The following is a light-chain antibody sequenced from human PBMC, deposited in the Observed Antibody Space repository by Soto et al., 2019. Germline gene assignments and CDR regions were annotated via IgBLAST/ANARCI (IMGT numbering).Light chain of an antibody. J-gene: IGLJ1*01. CDR1: SSNIGAGYD. Sequence: QSVLTQPPSVSGAPGQRVTISCTGSSSNIGAGYDVHWYQQLPGTAPKLVIYGTTNRPSGVPDRFSGSKSGTSASLAITGLQAEDEADDYCQSYDGTLSGSYVFGIGTKVTVL. CDR2: GTT. V-gene: IGLV1-40*01. CDR3: QSYDGTLSGSYV.